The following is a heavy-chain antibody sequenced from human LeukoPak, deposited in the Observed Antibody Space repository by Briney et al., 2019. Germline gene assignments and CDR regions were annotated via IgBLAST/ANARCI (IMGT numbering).Heavy chain of an antibody. Sequence: ASVKVSCKASGYTFTGYYMHWVRQAPGQGLEWMGRINPNSGGTNYAQKFQGRVTMTRDTSISTAYMELSRLRSDDTAVYYCARASGYSSGWSTGRNFDYWGQGTLVTVSS. CDR2: INPNSGGT. V-gene: IGHV1-2*06. D-gene: IGHD6-19*01. J-gene: IGHJ4*02. CDR3: ARASGYSSGWSTGRNFDY. CDR1: GYTFTGYY.